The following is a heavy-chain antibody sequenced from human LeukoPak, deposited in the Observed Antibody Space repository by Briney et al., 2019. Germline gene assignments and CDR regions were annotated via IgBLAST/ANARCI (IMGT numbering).Heavy chain of an antibody. CDR1: GGSISSYY. CDR2: IYYGGST. CDR3: ARDSLYYDFWSGYYRNYYYYYGMDV. J-gene: IGHJ6*02. D-gene: IGHD3-3*01. Sequence: SETLSLTCTVSGGSISSYYWSWIRQPPGKGLEWIGYIYYGGSTNYNPSLKSRVTISVDTSKNQFSLKLSSVTAADTAVYYCARDSLYYDFWSGYYRNYYYYYGMDVWGQGTTVTVSS. V-gene: IGHV4-59*01.